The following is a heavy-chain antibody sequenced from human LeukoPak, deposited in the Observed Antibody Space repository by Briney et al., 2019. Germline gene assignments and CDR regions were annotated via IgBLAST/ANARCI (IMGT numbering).Heavy chain of an antibody. V-gene: IGHV3-48*03. Sequence: PGGSLRLSCAASGFTFSSYEMNWVRQAPGKGLEWVSYISSSGGTIYYADSLKGRFTISRDNAKNSLYLQMNSLRAEDTDVYYCARGFSVDYWGQGTLVTVSS. CDR1: GFTFSSYE. D-gene: IGHD3-10*01. J-gene: IGHJ4*02. CDR3: ARGFSVDY. CDR2: ISSSGGTI.